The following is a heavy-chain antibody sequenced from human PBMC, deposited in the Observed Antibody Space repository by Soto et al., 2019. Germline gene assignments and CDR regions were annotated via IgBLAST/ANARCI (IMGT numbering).Heavy chain of an antibody. V-gene: IGHV1-8*02. CDR3: ARQDSSSWYVPYHYYGMDV. CDR2: MNPNSGNT. Sequence: ASVKVSCKASGYRFTGNSMHWVRQAPGQGLEWMGWMNPNSGNTGYAQKFQGRVTMTRNTSISTAYLQWSSLKASDTAMYYCARQDSSSWYVPYHYYGMDVWGQGTTVTVSS. D-gene: IGHD6-13*01. J-gene: IGHJ6*02. CDR1: GYRFTGNS.